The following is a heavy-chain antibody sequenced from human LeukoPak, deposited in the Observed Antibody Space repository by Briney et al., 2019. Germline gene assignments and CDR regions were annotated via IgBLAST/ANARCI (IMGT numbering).Heavy chain of an antibody. CDR2: IKQDGSEK. Sequence: GGSLRLSCAASGFTFSSYWMSWVRQAPGKGLDWVANIKQDGSEKYYVDSVKGRFTISRDNAKNSLYLQMNSLRAEDTAVYYCAREPVTTYGWFDPWGQGTLVTVSS. CDR3: AREPVTTYGWFDP. D-gene: IGHD4-17*01. J-gene: IGHJ5*02. V-gene: IGHV3-7*01. CDR1: GFTFSSYW.